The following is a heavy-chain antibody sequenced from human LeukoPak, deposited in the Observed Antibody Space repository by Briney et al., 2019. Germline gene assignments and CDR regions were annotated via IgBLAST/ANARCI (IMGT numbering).Heavy chain of an antibody. CDR3: ATSSGWRFDY. V-gene: IGHV3-7*01. CDR2: IREDGNEK. CDR1: GFTLSSYW. D-gene: IGHD3-22*01. Sequence: GGSLRLSCVASGFTLSSYWMSWVRQAPGKGLEWVANIREDGNEKYYVDSVKGRFTISRDNAKNSLWLQMNSLRAEDTAVYYCATSSGWRFDYWGQGTLVAVSS. J-gene: IGHJ4*02.